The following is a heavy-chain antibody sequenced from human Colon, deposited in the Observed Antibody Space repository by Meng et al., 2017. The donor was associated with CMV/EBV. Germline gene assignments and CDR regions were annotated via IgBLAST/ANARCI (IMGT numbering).Heavy chain of an antibody. J-gene: IGHJ4*02. CDR1: GASITSYY. CDR2: VYISGNT. V-gene: IGHV4-4*07. CDR3: ARDSNLSGLAY. D-gene: IGHD3-10*01. Sequence: QVQRRGSGPGVVKPSETLSLTCTVSGASITSYYWSWIRQPAGKGLEWIGRVYISGNTNYNPSLKSRVTMSIDTSKNQLSLNIRSVTAADTAVYYCARDSNLSGLAYWGQGTLVTVSS.